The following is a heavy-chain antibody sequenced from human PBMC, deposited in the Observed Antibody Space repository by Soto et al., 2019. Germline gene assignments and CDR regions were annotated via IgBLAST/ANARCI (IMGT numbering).Heavy chain of an antibody. V-gene: IGHV1-2*02. CDR1: GYTFTDYY. CDR3: ARAAPLRYSGYALDH. D-gene: IGHD5-12*01. Sequence: QVQLVSSGAEVKKPGASVKVSCRASGYTFTDYYIHWVRQAPGQGLQWVGWINPNSGATEYAQKFQGRVTMTRDPSISTVYMEVTRLRSDDTALYFCARAAPLRYSGYALDHWGQGTRATVST. CDR2: INPNSGAT. J-gene: IGHJ4*02.